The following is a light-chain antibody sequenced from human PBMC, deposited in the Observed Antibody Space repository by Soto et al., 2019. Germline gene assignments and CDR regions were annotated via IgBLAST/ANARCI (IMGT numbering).Light chain of an antibody. CDR3: CSYAGSDTYV. CDR1: NSDIGSYNL. CDR2: DVT. V-gene: IGLV2-23*02. J-gene: IGLJ1*01. Sequence: QSALTQPASVSGSPGQSITISCTGTNSDIGSYNLVSWYQQHPGKAPKLMIYDVTKRPSGVSNRFSGSKSGNTASLTISGLQAEDEADYYCCSYAGSDTYVFGTGTKLPS.